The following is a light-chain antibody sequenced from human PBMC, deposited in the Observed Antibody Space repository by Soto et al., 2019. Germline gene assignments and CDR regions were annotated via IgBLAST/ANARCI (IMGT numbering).Light chain of an antibody. Sequence: SYELTQPPSVSVAPGKTARITCGGNNIGSKSVHWYQQKPGQAPVLVIYYDSDRPSGIPERFSGSNSGNTATLTISRVEAADEADYYCQVWDSSSDHPVFGGGTKVTVL. CDR1: NIGSKS. V-gene: IGLV3-21*04. J-gene: IGLJ3*02. CDR2: YDS. CDR3: QVWDSSSDHPV.